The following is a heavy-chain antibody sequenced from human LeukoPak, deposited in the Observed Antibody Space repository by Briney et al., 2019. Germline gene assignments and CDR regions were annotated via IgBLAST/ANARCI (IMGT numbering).Heavy chain of an antibody. CDR1: GFTVSSDY. Sequence: GGSLRLSCAASGFTVSSDYMSWVGQPPGKWLHWVSVIYSGGSTNYADSVKGRFTISRDNSKNTLHLQMNSLRVEDTAVYYCARGQSYYEAFDIWGQGTMVTVSS. V-gene: IGHV3-53*03. CDR2: IYSGGST. CDR3: ARGQSYYEAFDI. J-gene: IGHJ3*02. D-gene: IGHD1-26*01.